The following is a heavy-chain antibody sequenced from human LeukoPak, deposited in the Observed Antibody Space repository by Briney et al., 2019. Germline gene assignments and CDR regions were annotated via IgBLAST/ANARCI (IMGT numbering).Heavy chain of an antibody. CDR1: GFIFSSYG. J-gene: IGHJ4*02. D-gene: IGHD1-26*01. CDR2: ISYDGSNK. V-gene: IGHV3-30*18. Sequence: SGRSLRLSCAASGFIFSSYGMHWVRQAPGKGLEWVAVISYDGSNKYYADSVKGRFTISRDNSKNTLYLQMNSLRVEDTAVYYCAKDLRGWDLVADYWGQGTLVTVSS. CDR3: AKDLRGWDLVADY.